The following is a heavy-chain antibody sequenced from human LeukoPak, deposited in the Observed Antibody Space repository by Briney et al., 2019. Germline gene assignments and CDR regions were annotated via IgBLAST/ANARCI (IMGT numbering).Heavy chain of an antibody. D-gene: IGHD6-19*01. CDR1: GFSISSYY. CDR2: IYYSGST. Sequence: SETLSLTCTASGFSISSYYWSWIRQPPGKGLEWIGYIYYSGSTNYNPSLKSRVTISVDTSKNQFSLKLSSVTAADTAVYYCARGYSSGWIDYWGQGTLVTVSS. V-gene: IGHV4-59*01. CDR3: ARGYSSGWIDY. J-gene: IGHJ4*02.